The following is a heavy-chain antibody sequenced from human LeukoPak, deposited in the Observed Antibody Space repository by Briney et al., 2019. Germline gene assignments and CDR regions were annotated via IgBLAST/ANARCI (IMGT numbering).Heavy chain of an antibody. V-gene: IGHV4-59*08. D-gene: IGHD3-22*01. J-gene: IGHJ4*02. CDR2: IYYSGST. CDR3: AIGAYYYDSSGYSTRFNFDY. CDR1: GGSISSYY. Sequence: PSETLSLTCTVSGGSISSYYWSWIRQPPGKGLEWIGYIYYSGSTNYNPSLKSRVTISVDTSKNQFSLKLSSVTAADTAVYYCAIGAYYYDSSGYSTRFNFDYWGQGTLVTVSS.